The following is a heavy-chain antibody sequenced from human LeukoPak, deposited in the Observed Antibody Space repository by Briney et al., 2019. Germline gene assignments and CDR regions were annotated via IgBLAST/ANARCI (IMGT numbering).Heavy chain of an antibody. Sequence: PSETLSLTCAVYGGSFSGYYWSWIRQPPGKGLEWIGEINHSGSTNYNPSLKSRVTISVDTSKNQFSLKLSSVTAADTAVYYCARGRHYDYVWGSYLYYFDYWGQGTLVTVSS. CDR3: ARGRHYDYVWGSYLYYFDY. D-gene: IGHD3-16*02. V-gene: IGHV4-34*01. CDR1: GGSFSGYY. J-gene: IGHJ4*02. CDR2: INHSGST.